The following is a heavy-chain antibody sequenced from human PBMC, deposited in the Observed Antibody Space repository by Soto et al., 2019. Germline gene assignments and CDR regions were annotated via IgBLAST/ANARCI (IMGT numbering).Heavy chain of an antibody. CDR3: AKGRYIKIIAAAGPTDFDY. V-gene: IGHV3-23*01. D-gene: IGHD6-13*01. J-gene: IGHJ4*02. Sequence: PGGSLRLSCAASGFTFSSYAMSWVRQAPGKGLEWVSAISGSGGSTYYADSVKGRFTISRDNSKNTLYLQMNSLRAEDTAVYYCAKGRYIKIIAAAGPTDFDYWGQGTLVTVSS. CDR1: GFTFSSYA. CDR2: ISGSGGST.